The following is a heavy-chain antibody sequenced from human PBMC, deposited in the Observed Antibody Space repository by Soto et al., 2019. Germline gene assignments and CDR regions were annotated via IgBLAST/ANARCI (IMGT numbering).Heavy chain of an antibody. CDR1: GFTFSSYL. J-gene: IGHJ6*02. CDR2: IKQDGSEK. Sequence: GGSLRLSCAASGFTFSSYLMSWVRQAPGKGLEWVANIKQDGSEKYYVDSVKGRFTISRDNAKNSLYLQMNSLKASDTAMYYCARLPRITGTTDYYGMDVWGQGTTVTVSS. D-gene: IGHD1-7*01. V-gene: IGHV3-7*03. CDR3: ARLPRITGTTDYYGMDV.